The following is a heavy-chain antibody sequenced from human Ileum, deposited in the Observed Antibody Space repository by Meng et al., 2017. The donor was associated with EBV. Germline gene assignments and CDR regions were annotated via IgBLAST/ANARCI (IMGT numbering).Heavy chain of an antibody. V-gene: IGHV1-46*01. Sequence: QVQVVQSGAEMKSPGXSVKVSCTASHYTFTGYGVSWFRQAPGQGLEWMGIINTSVGYTSHAQKFQGRVTMTRDTSTSTVHMEVSSLRSADTAVYYCARASRVLGGFDYWGQGTLVTVSS. CDR3: ARASRVLGGFDY. J-gene: IGHJ4*02. CDR1: HYTFTGYG. CDR2: INTSVGYT. D-gene: IGHD3-16*01.